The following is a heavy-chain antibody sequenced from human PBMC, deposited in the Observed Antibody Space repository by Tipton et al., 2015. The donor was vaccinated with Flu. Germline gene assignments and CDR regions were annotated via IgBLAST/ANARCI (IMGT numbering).Heavy chain of an antibody. CDR3: ARASGSGSYVIFDY. D-gene: IGHD3-10*01. Sequence: TLSLTCNVSGDSLSSYYWSWIRQPAGKGLEWIGRIYTSGSTKYNPPPKSRLTMSIDTSKNQFSLKLSSVTAADTAVYYCARASGSGSYVIFDYWGQGTLVTVSS. CDR1: GDSLSSYY. J-gene: IGHJ4*02. V-gene: IGHV4-4*07. CDR2: IYTSGST.